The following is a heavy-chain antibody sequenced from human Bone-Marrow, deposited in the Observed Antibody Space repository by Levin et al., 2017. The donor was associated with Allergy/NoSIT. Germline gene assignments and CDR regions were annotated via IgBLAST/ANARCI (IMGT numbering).Heavy chain of an antibody. CDR2: IWPDGSLT. CDR1: GFMFSGCG. J-gene: IGHJ4*02. Sequence: SGGSLRLSCAASGFMFSGCGMHWVRQAPGKGLEWLAVIWPDGSLTYYADSVKGRFTISRDNSKNTLYLQMNNLRVEDTAVYYCARENLLTTLELDHWGQGTLVTVS. D-gene: IGHD1-14*01. V-gene: IGHV3-33*01. CDR3: ARENLLTTLELDH.